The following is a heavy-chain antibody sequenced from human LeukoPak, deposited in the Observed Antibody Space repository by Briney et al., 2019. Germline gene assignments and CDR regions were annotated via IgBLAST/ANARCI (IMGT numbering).Heavy chain of an antibody. V-gene: IGHV3-15*01. CDR3: STDPPGAH. CDR2: SKGKTDGWAT. CDR1: GFTFSKYW. J-gene: IGHJ4*02. Sequence: GGSLRLSCVVSGFTFSKYWMSWVRQAPGKGLEWVGRSKGKTDGWATDYAAPVRGRFTISRDESKNTLYVQMNSLQSEDTGVYYCSTDPPGAHWGQGTLVTVSS.